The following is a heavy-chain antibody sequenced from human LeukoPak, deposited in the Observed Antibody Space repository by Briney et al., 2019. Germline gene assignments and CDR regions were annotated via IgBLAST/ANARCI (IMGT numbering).Heavy chain of an antibody. Sequence: GASVKVSCKASGYTFTSYYMHWVRQAPGQGLEWMGWINPNGGGREYAQKFQGRVTMTRDTSMTTAYMELSSLTSDDTAVYFCARGLPLGYCTYGVCYPPKHFDFWGQGTLVTVSS. CDR1: GYTFTSYY. J-gene: IGHJ4*02. CDR2: INPNGGGR. D-gene: IGHD2-8*01. CDR3: ARGLPLGYCTYGVCYPPKHFDF. V-gene: IGHV1-2*02.